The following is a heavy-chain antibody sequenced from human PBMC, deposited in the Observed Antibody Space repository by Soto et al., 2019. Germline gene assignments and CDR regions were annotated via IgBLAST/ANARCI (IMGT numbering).Heavy chain of an antibody. V-gene: IGHV3-23*01. CDR1: GFTFSSYA. CDR2: ISGSGGST. D-gene: IGHD3-9*01. J-gene: IGHJ6*02. CDR3: AKDFNDVSRRYFDWLLSYYGMDV. Sequence: GGSLRLSCAASGFTFSSYAMSWVRQAPGKGLEWVSAISGSGGSTYYADSVKGRFTISRDNSKNTLYLQMNSLRAEDKAVYYCAKDFNDVSRRYFDWLLSYYGMDVWGQGTTVTVSS.